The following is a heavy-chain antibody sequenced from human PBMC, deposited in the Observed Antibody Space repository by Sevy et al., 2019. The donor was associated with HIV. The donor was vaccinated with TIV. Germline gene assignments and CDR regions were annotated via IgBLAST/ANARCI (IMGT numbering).Heavy chain of an antibody. CDR2: ISSSSRYI. D-gene: IGHD3-10*01. CDR1: GFVFSSYT. Sequence: GGSLRLSCAASGFVFSSYTMNWVRQSPGKGLEWVSSISSSSRYIFYAASVKGRFTIPRDNARNSLYLQMNSLRAEDTAVYDCARDMAYGSGSIVYDYWGQGTLVTVSS. J-gene: IGHJ4*02. CDR3: ARDMAYGSGSIVYDY. V-gene: IGHV3-21*01.